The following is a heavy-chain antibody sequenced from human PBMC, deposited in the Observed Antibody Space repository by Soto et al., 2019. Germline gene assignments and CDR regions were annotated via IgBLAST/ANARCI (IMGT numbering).Heavy chain of an antibody. J-gene: IGHJ6*02. CDR1: GGSFSGYY. CDR3: ARAPTGMDV. Sequence: PSETLSLTCAVYGGSFSGYYRSWIRQPPGKGLEWIGEINHSGSTNYNPSLKSRVTISVDTSKNQFSLKLSSVTAADTAVYYCARAPTGMDVWGQGTTVTVSS. CDR2: INHSGST. V-gene: IGHV4-34*01.